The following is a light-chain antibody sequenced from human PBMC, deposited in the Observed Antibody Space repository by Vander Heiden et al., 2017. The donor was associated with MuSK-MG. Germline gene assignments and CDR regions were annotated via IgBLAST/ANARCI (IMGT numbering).Light chain of an antibody. CDR2: EDS. CDR3: YSTDSSGKRV. Sequence: SYELTQPPSVSVSPGQTARITCSGDALTKKYAYWYQQKSGQAPVLVIYEDSKRPSGIPERFSGSSSGTMATLTISGAQVEDEADYYCYSTDSSGKRVFGGGTKLTVL. V-gene: IGLV3-10*01. J-gene: IGLJ3*02. CDR1: ALTKKY.